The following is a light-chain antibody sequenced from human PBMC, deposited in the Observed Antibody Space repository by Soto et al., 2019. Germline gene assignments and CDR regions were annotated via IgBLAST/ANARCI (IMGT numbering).Light chain of an antibody. CDR1: QSVNNL. Sequence: EIVFTQSPASLSVSPGERATLSCRASQSVNNLLAWYQQKPGRPPRRLIYGSSTRATGIPARFSGSGSGTEFPLSISSLQSEDFAVYSCQQYNKWPITFG. V-gene: IGKV3-15*01. CDR3: QQYNKWPIT. CDR2: GSS. J-gene: IGKJ5*01.